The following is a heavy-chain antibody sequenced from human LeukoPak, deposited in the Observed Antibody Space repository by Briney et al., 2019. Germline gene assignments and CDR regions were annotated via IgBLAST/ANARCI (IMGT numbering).Heavy chain of an antibody. V-gene: IGHV3-48*03. Sequence: GGSLRLSCAASGFTFSSHEMNWVRQAPGKGLEWLSYISSSGGTIYYADSVKGRFTISRDNAKNSLYLQVNSLRAEDTAVYYCARPYSSSFWGQGTLVTVSS. CDR1: GFTFSSHE. CDR3: ARPYSSSF. J-gene: IGHJ4*02. CDR2: ISSSGGTI. D-gene: IGHD6-6*01.